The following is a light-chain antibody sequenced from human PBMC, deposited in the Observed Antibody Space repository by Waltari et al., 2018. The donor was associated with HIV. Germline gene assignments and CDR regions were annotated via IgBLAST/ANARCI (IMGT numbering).Light chain of an antibody. J-gene: IGLJ2*01. V-gene: IGLV2-14*01. CDR1: SSDVGGYNP. CDR2: EVS. CDR3: SSCTSSDTVV. Sequence: QSALTQPASVAGHPGQSISISCTGTSSDVGGYNPVSWYQQHPANAPKLVILEVSNRPAGVSNRFPGSKSGNSASLTISGLQVTDEAYDYCSSCTSSDTVVFGGGTKVTVL.